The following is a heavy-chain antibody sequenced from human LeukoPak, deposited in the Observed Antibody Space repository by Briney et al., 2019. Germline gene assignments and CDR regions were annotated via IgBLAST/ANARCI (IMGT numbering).Heavy chain of an antibody. Sequence: GGSLRLSCAASGFTVSSNYMSWVRQAPGKGLEWVSVIYSGGSTYYADSVKGRLTISRDNSKNTLYLQMNSLRAEDTAVYYCARDSVAARTFDYWGQGTLVTVSS. J-gene: IGHJ4*02. CDR1: GFTVSSNY. D-gene: IGHD6-6*01. CDR3: ARDSVAARTFDY. V-gene: IGHV3-53*01. CDR2: IYSGGST.